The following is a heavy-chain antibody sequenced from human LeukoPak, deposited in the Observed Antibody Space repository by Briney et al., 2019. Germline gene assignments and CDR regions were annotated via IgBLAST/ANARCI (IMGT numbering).Heavy chain of an antibody. Sequence: GRSLRLSCAASGFTFSSYGMHWVRQAPGKGLERVAVIWYDGSNKYYADSVKGGFTIYRDNSKNTLYLQMNSLRDEDTAVYYCAREGNTAMVELDYWGQGTLVTVSS. CDR1: GFTFSSYG. CDR3: AREGNTAMVELDY. V-gene: IGHV3-33*01. D-gene: IGHD5-18*01. J-gene: IGHJ4*02. CDR2: IWYDGSNK.